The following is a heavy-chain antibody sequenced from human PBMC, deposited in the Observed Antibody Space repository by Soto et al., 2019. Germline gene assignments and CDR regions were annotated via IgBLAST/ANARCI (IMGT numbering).Heavy chain of an antibody. CDR2: INTDGSRT. D-gene: IGHD4-4*01. CDR3: VKGLVTDFDY. Sequence: PGGSLRLSCSVSGLTLSMHTMHWIRQAPGKGLEFVSAINTDGSRTYYADSVKGRFTISRDNSKSTLYLQMTSLRPEDTAVYYCVKGLVTDFDYWGHGTLVTVSS. CDR1: GLTLSMHT. J-gene: IGHJ4*01. V-gene: IGHV3-64D*08.